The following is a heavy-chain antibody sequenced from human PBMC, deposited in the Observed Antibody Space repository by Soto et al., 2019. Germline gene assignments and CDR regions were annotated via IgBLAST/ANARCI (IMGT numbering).Heavy chain of an antibody. CDR2: IYFNDEK. CDR3: ARETSGSSFTTYFDY. J-gene: IGHJ4*02. CDR1: GFSRTTGGGG. D-gene: IGHD3-22*01. Sequence: QINLTESGPTLVKPTQTLTLTCTFSGFSRTTGGGGVGWIRQPPGEALEWLALIYFNDEKHYRPSLKSRLTSTKDTSKNQVVPTMTNMDPVDTATYYCARETSGSSFTTYFDYWGQGTLVTVSS. V-gene: IGHV2-5*01.